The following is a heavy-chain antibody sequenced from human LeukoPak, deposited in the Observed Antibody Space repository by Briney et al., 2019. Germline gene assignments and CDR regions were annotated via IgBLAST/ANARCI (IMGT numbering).Heavy chain of an antibody. CDR1: GFTFSSYG. Sequence: GGSLRLSCAASGFTFSSYGMHWVRQAPGKGLEWVANIKTDGSQIYYVDSVKGRFTISRDNAKNSLYLQMNSLRAEDTAVYYCARDLNWETYWGQGTLVSVSS. CDR3: ARDLNWETY. CDR2: IKTDGSQI. D-gene: IGHD7-27*01. J-gene: IGHJ4*02. V-gene: IGHV3-7*01.